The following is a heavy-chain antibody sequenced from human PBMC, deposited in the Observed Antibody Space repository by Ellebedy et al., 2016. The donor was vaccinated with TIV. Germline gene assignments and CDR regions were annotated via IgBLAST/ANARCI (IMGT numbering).Heavy chain of an antibody. V-gene: IGHV3-9*01. CDR1: GFTFDEYG. J-gene: IGHJ4*02. D-gene: IGHD1-26*01. CDR2: ISWNSGRI. Sequence: SLKISCAASGFTFDEYGMSWVRQAPGKGLEWVSGISWNSGRIGYADSVKGRFTISRDNAKNSLYLQMNSLRAEDTALYYCAKDTSYSGSYSDYWGQGTLVTVSS. CDR3: AKDTSYSGSYSDY.